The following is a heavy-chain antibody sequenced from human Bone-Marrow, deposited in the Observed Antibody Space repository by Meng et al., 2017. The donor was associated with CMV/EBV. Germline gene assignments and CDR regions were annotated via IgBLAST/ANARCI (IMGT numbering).Heavy chain of an antibody. J-gene: IGHJ6*02. CDR3: AREGIAAAYGMDV. Sequence: GESLKISCAASGFTFSDYYMSWIRQAPGKGLEWVSVIYSGGSTYYADSVKGRFTISRDNSKNTLYLQMNSLRAEDTAVYYCAREGIAAAYGMDVWGQGTTVTVSS. CDR2: IYSGGST. V-gene: IGHV3-53*01. CDR1: GFTFSDYY. D-gene: IGHD6-13*01.